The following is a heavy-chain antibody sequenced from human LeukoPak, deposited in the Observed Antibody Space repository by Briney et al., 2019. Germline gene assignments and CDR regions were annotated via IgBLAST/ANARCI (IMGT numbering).Heavy chain of an antibody. J-gene: IGHJ4*02. V-gene: IGHV4-30-4*01. D-gene: IGHD3-10*01. CDR2: YSGST. CDR3: ASYLNRALWFGELGFDY. Sequence: YSGSTYYNPSLKSRVTISVDTSKNQFSLKLSSVTAADTAVYYCASYLNRALWFGELGFDYWGQGTLVTVSS.